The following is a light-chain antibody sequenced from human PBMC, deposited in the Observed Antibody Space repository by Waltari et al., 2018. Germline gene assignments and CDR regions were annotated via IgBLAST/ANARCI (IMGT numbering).Light chain of an antibody. CDR3: CSYTGSSTSYG. V-gene: IGLV2-23*01. Sequence: QSALSQPASVSGSPGQSLTITCTGPSTDLASYNLVAWYQHHPNRAPKLIIDEATKRPSGISHRFSGAKSGATASLRISGLQADDEADYYCCSYTGSSTSYGCGGGTKVTVL. CDR2: EAT. CDR1: STDLASYNL. J-gene: IGLJ1*01.